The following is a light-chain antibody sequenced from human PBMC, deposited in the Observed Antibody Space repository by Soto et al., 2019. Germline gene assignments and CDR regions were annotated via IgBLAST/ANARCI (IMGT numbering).Light chain of an antibody. CDR2: EVS. Sequence: QSALAQPASVSGSPGQSITVSCTGTSSDVGGYNYVSWYQQHPGKAPKLMIYEVSNRPSWVSHRFSASKSGNTASLTISGLQAEGEAYYYCSSYTISTTLVFGTGTKVTV. V-gene: IGLV2-14*01. CDR1: SSDVGGYNY. CDR3: SSYTISTTLV. J-gene: IGLJ1*01.